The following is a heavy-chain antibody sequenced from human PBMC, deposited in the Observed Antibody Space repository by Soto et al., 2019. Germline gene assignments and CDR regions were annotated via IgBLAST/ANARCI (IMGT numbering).Heavy chain of an antibody. CDR1: GASISSGDYF. CDR2: IYDSGSS. D-gene: IGHD2-8*02. Sequence: SETLSLTCTVSGASISSGDYFWSWIRQSPGKGLEWTGYIYDSGSSYYNPSLRSRVTMSVDTSKNQSSLKLRSVTAADTAVYYCARAKPYISGPNNFDYWGQGTLVTVSS. J-gene: IGHJ4*02. CDR3: ARAKPYISGPNNFDY. V-gene: IGHV4-30-4*01.